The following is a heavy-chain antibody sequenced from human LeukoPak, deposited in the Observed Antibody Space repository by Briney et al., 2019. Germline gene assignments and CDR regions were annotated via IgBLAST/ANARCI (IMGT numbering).Heavy chain of an antibody. CDR2: INHSGST. Sequence: SETLSLTCAVYGGSFSGYYWSWIRQPPGKGLEWIGEINHSGSTNYNPSLKSRVTISVDTSKNQFSLKLSSVTAADTAVYYCASGLDWNGPFDYWGQGTLVTVSS. CDR1: GGSFSGYY. CDR3: ASGLDWNGPFDY. J-gene: IGHJ4*02. V-gene: IGHV4-34*01. D-gene: IGHD1-1*01.